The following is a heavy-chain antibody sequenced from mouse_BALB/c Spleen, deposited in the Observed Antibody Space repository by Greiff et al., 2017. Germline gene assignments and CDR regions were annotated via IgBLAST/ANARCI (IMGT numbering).Heavy chain of an antibody. J-gene: IGHJ2*01. CDR2: IDPANGNT. V-gene: IGHV14-3*02. Sequence: VQLKESGAELVKPGASVKLSCTASGFNIKDTYMHWVKQRPEQGLEWIGRIDPANGNTKYDPKFQGKATITADTSSNTAYLQLSSLTSEDTAVYYCARNEDPYFDYWGQGTTLTVSS. CDR1: GFNIKDTY. CDR3: ARNEDPYFDY.